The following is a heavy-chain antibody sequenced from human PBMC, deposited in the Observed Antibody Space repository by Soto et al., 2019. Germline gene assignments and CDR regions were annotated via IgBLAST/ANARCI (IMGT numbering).Heavy chain of an antibody. CDR3: ARDRVESGYPEYFQN. V-gene: IGHV3-53*01. Sequence: EVQLVESGGGLIQPGGSLRLSCAASGVTVSSNYMSWVRQAPGKGLEWVSVIYSGGSTYYADSVKGRFTIARDKSKNTLYLQMNSLSGEDTAVYYCARDRVESGYPEYFQNWGQGTLVTVSS. CDR2: IYSGGST. CDR1: GVTVSSNY. J-gene: IGHJ1*01. D-gene: IGHD3-22*01.